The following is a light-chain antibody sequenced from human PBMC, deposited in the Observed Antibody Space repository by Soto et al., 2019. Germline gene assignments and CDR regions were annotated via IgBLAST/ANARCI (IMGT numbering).Light chain of an antibody. CDR1: SSDVGGYNS. J-gene: IGLJ1*01. CDR3: SSYTSSNTYV. CDR2: NVS. V-gene: IGLV2-14*03. Sequence: QSVLTQPASVSGSPGQSIAISCTGTSSDVGGYNSVSWYQQHPGKAPKLIIYNVSNRPSGVSDRFSGSKSGNTASLTISGLQAEDEADYYCSSYTSSNTYVFGTGTRSPS.